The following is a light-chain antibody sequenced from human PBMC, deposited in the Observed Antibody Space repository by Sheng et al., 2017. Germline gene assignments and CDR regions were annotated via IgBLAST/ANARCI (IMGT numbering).Light chain of an antibody. Sequence: EIVLTQSPGTLSLSPGERATLSCRASQSVSNNVAWYQQKPGQAPRLLIYGASTRASGVPARFSGSGSGTDFTLTISSLEPEDFAVYYCQQRGHRPPTFGGGTKVEIK. CDR1: QSVSNN. CDR3: QQRGHRPPT. CDR2: GAS. V-gene: IGKV3-11*01. J-gene: IGKJ4*01.